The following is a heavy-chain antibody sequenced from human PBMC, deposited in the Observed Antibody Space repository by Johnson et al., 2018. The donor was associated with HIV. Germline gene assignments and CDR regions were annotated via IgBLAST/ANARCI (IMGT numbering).Heavy chain of an antibody. D-gene: IGHD6-19*01. CDR2: ISSSGTNI. J-gene: IGHJ3*02. Sequence: QVQLVESGGGLVQPGGSLRLSCAASGFIFSDYYMSWIRQAPGKGLEWVSYISSSGTNIYYADSVKGRFTISRDNAKNSLYLQMNSLRAEDTAVYYCARAGAVGFDAFDIWGQGTMVTVSS. CDR1: GFIFSDYY. V-gene: IGHV3-11*04. CDR3: ARAGAVGFDAFDI.